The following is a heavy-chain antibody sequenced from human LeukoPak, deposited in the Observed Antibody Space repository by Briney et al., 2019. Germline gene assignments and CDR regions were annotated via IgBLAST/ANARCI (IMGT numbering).Heavy chain of an antibody. D-gene: IGHD3-22*01. CDR1: GFTFSSYS. CDR2: ISGSGGST. Sequence: GGSLRLSCAASGFTFSSYSMNWVRQAPGKGLEWVSAISGSGGSTYYADSVKGRFTISRDNSKNTLYLQMNSLRAEDTAVYYCAKDFTYYYDSSAYYWGQGTLVTVSS. V-gene: IGHV3-23*01. CDR3: AKDFTYYYDSSAYY. J-gene: IGHJ4*02.